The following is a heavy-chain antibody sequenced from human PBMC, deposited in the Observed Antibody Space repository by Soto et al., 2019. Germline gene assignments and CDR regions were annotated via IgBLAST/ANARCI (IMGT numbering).Heavy chain of an antibody. CDR2: AYYTGNT. D-gene: IGHD3-3*01. V-gene: IGHV4-30-4*08. CDR3: ARSDFWSGYYTDY. Sequence: QVQLQESGPGLVKPSQTLSLTCTVSGGSISSGDYHWSWIRQPPGKGLEWIGFAYYTGNTYYNPSLTRRVTISVDTSKNQFSLKLSSVTAADTAVYYCARSDFWSGYYTDYWGQGTLVTVSS. J-gene: IGHJ4*02. CDR1: GGSISSGDYH.